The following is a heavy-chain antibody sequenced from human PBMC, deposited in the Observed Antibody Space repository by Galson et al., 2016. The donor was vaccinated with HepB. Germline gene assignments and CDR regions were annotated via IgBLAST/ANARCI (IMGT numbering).Heavy chain of an antibody. Sequence: SLRLSCAASGFPFSPYAMSWVRQPPGKGLEWVSSLSGSGDVTHHADSVKGRFTISRDNSKNTLYLQMNSLRAEATALYYCAISGVWGTHRSPDYWGQGTLVTVSA. CDR3: AISGVWGTHRSPDY. CDR1: GFPFSPYA. D-gene: IGHD3-16*02. J-gene: IGHJ4*02. CDR2: LSGSGDVT. V-gene: IGHV3-23*01.